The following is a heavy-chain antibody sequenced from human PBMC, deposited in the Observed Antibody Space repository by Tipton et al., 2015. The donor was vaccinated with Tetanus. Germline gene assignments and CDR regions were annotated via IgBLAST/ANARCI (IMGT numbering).Heavy chain of an antibody. CDR3: ARDFRPIFGVAQPFDP. J-gene: IGHJ5*02. CDR2: ISASGHPI. V-gene: IGHV3-11*01. Sequence: SLRLSCAASGFSLSDYWMSWIRQTPGKGLEWVAYISASGHPIFYTDSVKGRFTISTDNTKNHLYLQMNSLRVEDTGLYFCARDFRPIFGVAQPFDPWGQGTLVTVSS. CDR1: GFSLSDYW. D-gene: IGHD3-3*01.